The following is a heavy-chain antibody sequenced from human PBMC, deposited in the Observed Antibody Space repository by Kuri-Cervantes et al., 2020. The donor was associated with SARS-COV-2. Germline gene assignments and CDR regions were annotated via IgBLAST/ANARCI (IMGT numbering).Heavy chain of an antibody. CDR3: ARSSLRSSWRPNKVYYYGMDV. CDR1: GFTFSSYA. CDR2: ISYDGSNK. V-gene: IGHV3-30*01. J-gene: IGHJ6*02. D-gene: IGHD6-13*01. Sequence: GESLKISCAASGFTFSSYAMHWVRQAPGKGLEWVAVISYDGSNKYYADSVKGRFTISRDNSKNTLYLQMNSLRAEDTAVYYCARSSLRSSWRPNKVYYYGMDVWGQGTTVTVSS.